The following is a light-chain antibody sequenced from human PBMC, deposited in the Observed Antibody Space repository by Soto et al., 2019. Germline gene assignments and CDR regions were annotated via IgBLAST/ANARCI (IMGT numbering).Light chain of an antibody. J-gene: IGKJ1*01. CDR1: DNIVHW. CDR2: KAA. Sequence: DIQMTQSPSTLSASVGDRVAITCRASDNIVHWVAWYQQKPGKAPKLLIYKAANLADEVPSRFAGSGSGTDFTLTITRLEPEDSSFYYCHHYGRSLWTFXQGTKVDSK. CDR3: HHYGRSLWT. V-gene: IGKV1-5*03.